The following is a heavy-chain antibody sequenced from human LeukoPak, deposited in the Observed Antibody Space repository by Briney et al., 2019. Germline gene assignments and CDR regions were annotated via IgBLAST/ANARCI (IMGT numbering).Heavy chain of an antibody. V-gene: IGHV3-23*01. CDR1: GFTFSRYD. Sequence: GGSLRLSCVASGFTFSRYDMTWVRQAPGKGLEWVSEIRGRENSTYYADSVKGRFTISRDNSKNTLYLQMNSLRAEDTAVYYCAKDLYSSSRANFFDYWGQGTLVTVSS. CDR3: AKDLYSSSRANFFDY. D-gene: IGHD6-13*01. J-gene: IGHJ4*02. CDR2: IRGRENST.